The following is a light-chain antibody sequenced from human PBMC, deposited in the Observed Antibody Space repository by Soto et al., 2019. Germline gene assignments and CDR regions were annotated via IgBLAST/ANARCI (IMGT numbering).Light chain of an antibody. CDR2: DAS. Sequence: DIQMTQSPSSLSASLGDLVTITFRASQGISNYLAWYQQKPGKAPKLLISDASNLEVGVPLRFSGSGSGTHFTVTINSLQTEDIATYYCQQYDVLPLSFGPGTKVDIK. CDR3: QQYDVLPLS. V-gene: IGKV1-33*01. J-gene: IGKJ3*01. CDR1: QGISNY.